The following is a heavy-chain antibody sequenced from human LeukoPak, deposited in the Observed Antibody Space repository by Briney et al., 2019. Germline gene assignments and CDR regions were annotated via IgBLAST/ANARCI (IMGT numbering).Heavy chain of an antibody. CDR1: GFTFSDYY. CDR2: ISSSDSTI. D-gene: IGHD3-9*01. J-gene: IGHJ6*02. V-gene: IGHV3-11*01. Sequence: GGSLRLSCAASGFTFSDYYMSWIRQAPGKGLEWASYISSSDSTIYYADSVKGRFTISRDNAKNSLYLQVNSLRAEDTAVYYCARDLPYYDILTGYLPYGMDVWGQGTTVTVSS. CDR3: ARDLPYYDILTGYLPYGMDV.